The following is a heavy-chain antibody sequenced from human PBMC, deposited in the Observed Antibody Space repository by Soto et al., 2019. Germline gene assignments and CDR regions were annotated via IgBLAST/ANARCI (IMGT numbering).Heavy chain of an antibody. CDR2: MSWHSGSI. CDR1: GFTFDDYA. D-gene: IGHD6-19*01. Sequence: EVQLVESGGGFVQPGRSLRHSCAASGFTFDDYALHWFRQAPGKDLEWESVMSWHSGSIGYADSVNDRFNIYREIAKNFLDLQMNSLRAGATALNYCAHDKGRQQLLVRSASDIWEQWTRVKVS. J-gene: IGHJ3*02. V-gene: IGHV3-9*01. CDR3: AHDKGRQQLLVRSASDI.